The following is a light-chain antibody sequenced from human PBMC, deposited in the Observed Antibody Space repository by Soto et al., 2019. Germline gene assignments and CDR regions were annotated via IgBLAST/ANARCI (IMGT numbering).Light chain of an antibody. CDR3: QQYGAWPPDT. V-gene: IGKV3-15*01. J-gene: IGKJ2*01. CDR2: DAS. CDR1: QSVSRN. Sequence: IVMTQSPATLSVSPGERATLSCRASQSVSRNLAWYQQKPGQPPRLLIYDASTRATGVPARFGGSGSGTEFNLTISGLQSEDFAVYYCQQYGAWPPDTFGQGTKVDI.